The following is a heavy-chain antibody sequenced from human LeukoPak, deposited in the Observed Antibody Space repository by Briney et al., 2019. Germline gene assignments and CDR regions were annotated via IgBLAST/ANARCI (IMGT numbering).Heavy chain of an antibody. CDR1: GGSISSYY. V-gene: IGHV4-4*07. CDR3: ARGNFDAFDI. J-gene: IGHJ3*02. D-gene: IGHD1-7*01. CDR2: IYTSGST. Sequence: SETLSLTCTVSGGSISSYYWSWIRQPAGKGLEWIGRIYTSGSTNYNPSLRSRVTISVDTSKNQFSLKLSSVTAADTAAYYCARGNFDAFDIWGQGTMVTVSP.